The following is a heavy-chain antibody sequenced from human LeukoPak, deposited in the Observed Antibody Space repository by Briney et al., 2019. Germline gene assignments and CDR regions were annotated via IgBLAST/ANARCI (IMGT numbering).Heavy chain of an antibody. Sequence: PSETLSLTCTVSGGSISSSSYYRGWIRQPPGKGLEWIGTIYYSGSTYYNPALNSRVTISVDTSKNLFSLKLTSVTAADTAVYYCARREGIIASADYFDYWGQGTLVTVSS. CDR1: GGSISSSSYY. D-gene: IGHD6-13*01. CDR2: IYYSGST. J-gene: IGHJ4*02. V-gene: IGHV4-39*01. CDR3: ARREGIIASADYFDY.